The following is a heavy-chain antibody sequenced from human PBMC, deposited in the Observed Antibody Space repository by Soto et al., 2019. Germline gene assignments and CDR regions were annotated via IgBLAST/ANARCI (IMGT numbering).Heavy chain of an antibody. CDR1: GFTFSSYS. CDR2: ISSSSSTI. J-gene: IGHJ4*02. Sequence: GGSLRLSCAASGFTFSSYSMNWVRQAPGKGLEWVSYISSSSSTIYYADSVKGRFTISRDNAKNSLYLQMNSLRDEDTAVYYCARHPPAYYDRSGYSYYFDYWGQGTLVTVSS. V-gene: IGHV3-48*02. CDR3: ARHPPAYYDRSGYSYYFDY. D-gene: IGHD3-22*01.